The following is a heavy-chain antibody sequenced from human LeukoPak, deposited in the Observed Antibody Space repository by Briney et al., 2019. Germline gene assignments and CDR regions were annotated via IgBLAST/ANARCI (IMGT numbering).Heavy chain of an antibody. CDR1: GFTVTTTY. CDR2: IYSGGST. D-gene: IGHD3-10*01. Sequence: PGGSLRLSCEVSGFTVTTTYMTWVRLAPGKGLEWVSVIYSGGSTYYADSVKGRFTISRDNSRNTLYLQMNSLRAEDTAVYYCARGGDYYDSGSDYFDYWGQGTLVTVSS. CDR3: ARGGDYYDSGSDYFDY. J-gene: IGHJ4*02. V-gene: IGHV3-66*01.